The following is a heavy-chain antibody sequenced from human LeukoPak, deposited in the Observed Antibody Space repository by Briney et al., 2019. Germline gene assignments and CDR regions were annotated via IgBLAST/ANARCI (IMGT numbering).Heavy chain of an antibody. CDR3: SSESGAFCPFGY. CDR2: ISLTGAT. CDR1: GGSIRSTNW. D-gene: IGHD1-26*01. V-gene: IGHV4-4*02. Sequence: SETLSLTCGVSGGSIRSTNWWSRVRQPPGEGLEGIADISLTGATNYHPSLTGRVTMSLDASTNQLSLTLTTVTAADTAIYYCSSESGAFCPFGYWGEGTLVIVPP. J-gene: IGHJ4*02.